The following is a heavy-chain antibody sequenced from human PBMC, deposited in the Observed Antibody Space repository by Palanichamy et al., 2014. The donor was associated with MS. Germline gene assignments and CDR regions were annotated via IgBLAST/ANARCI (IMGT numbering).Heavy chain of an antibody. V-gene: IGHV3-7*01. CDR1: GFTFSSYW. Sequence: EVQLVESGGGLVQSGGSLRLSCAASGFTFSSYWMSWVRQAPGKGLEWVATINEAGSDKYYVDSVKGRFTVSRDNAKNSLYLQMNSLRVEDTAVYYCARDVGSIAVDWGQGTLVIVSS. D-gene: IGHD6-19*01. J-gene: IGHJ4*02. CDR3: ARDVGSIAVD. CDR2: INEAGSDK.